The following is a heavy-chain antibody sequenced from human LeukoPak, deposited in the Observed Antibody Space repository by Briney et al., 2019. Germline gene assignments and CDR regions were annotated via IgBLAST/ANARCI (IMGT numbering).Heavy chain of an antibody. CDR2: ITSTSIYI. V-gene: IGHV3-21*01. CDR1: GFTFSRYT. CDR3: ATSRYDSSGYYGIMAY. D-gene: IGHD3-22*01. Sequence: GGSLRLSCAASGFTFSRYTMNWVRQAPGKGLEWVSSITSTSIYIYYADSLKGRFTISRDNAKNSLYLQMNSLRAEDTAVYYCATSRYDSSGYYGIMAYWGQGTLVTVSS. J-gene: IGHJ4*02.